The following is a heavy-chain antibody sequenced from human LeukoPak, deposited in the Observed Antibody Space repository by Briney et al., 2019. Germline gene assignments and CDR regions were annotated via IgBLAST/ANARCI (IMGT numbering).Heavy chain of an antibody. V-gene: IGHV5-51*01. D-gene: IGHD3-3*02. CDR2: IYPGDSDT. J-gene: IGHJ6*02. CDR1: GYSFTSYW. Sequence: GESLKISCKGSGYSFTSYWIGWVRQMPGKGLEWMGIIYPGDSDTRYSPSFQGQVTISADKSISTAYLQWSSLKASDTAMYYCARRGSGVSTPFFYYYGMDVWGQGTTVTVSS. CDR3: ARRGSGVSTPFFYYYGMDV.